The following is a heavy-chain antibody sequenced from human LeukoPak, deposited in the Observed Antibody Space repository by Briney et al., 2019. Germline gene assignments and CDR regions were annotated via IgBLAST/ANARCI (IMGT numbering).Heavy chain of an antibody. D-gene: IGHD6-13*01. CDR2: IKQDGSEK. CDR3: ASGYSSSWYWFDP. J-gene: IGHJ5*02. V-gene: IGHV3-7*01. Sequence: GGSLRLSCAASGFTFSSYWMSWVRQAPGKGLEWVANIKQDGSEKYYVDSVKGRFTISRDNAKNSLYLQMNSLRAEDTAVYYCASGYSSSWYWFDPWGQGTLVTVSS. CDR1: GFTFSSYW.